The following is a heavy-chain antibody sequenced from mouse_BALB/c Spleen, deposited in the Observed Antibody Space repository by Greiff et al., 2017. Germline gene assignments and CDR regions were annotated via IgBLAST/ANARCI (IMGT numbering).Heavy chain of an antibody. Sequence: QVQLQQSGAELARPGASVKMSCKASGYTFTSYTMHWVKQRPGQGLEWIGYINPSSGYTNYNQKFKDKATLTADKSSSTAYMQLSSLTSEDSAVYYCAREDYYRYDGRIKRFFDYWGQGTTLTVSS. CDR2: INPSSGYT. D-gene: IGHD2-14*01. V-gene: IGHV1-4*01. CDR1: GYTFTSYT. CDR3: AREDYYRYDGRIKRFFDY. J-gene: IGHJ2*01.